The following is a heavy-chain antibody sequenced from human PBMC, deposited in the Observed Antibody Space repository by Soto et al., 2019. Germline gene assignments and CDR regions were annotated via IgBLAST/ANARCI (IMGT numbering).Heavy chain of an antibody. Sequence: GVAVKVSRKPAAYTFTNYHINWVREATGQRLEWTGWMNPNSGNTGYAQKFKGRVTTPRNTSISTAYMELSSLRSDDSGVYYSARGLSRPSLTMFGGATSKRYDMDVWRQRTTVGVS. CDR2: MNPNSGNT. V-gene: IGHV1-8*01. CDR1: AYTFTNYH. J-gene: IGHJ6*02. D-gene: IGHD3-3*01. CDR3: ARGLSRPSLTMFGGATSKRYDMDV.